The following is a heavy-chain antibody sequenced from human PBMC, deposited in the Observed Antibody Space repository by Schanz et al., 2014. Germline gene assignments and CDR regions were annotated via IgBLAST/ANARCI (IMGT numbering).Heavy chain of an antibody. CDR1: GFTFSTHA. D-gene: IGHD3-10*01. Sequence: VQLVESGGGVVQPGRSLRLSCAASGFTFSTHAMSWVRQAPGMGLEWVSAISGRDGSTYYADSVRGRFTISRDNSKNTLYLQMNSLRADDTAMYYCARWFLIRGVILDSWGQGTLVTVSS. J-gene: IGHJ4*02. CDR2: ISGRDGST. CDR3: ARWFLIRGVILDS. V-gene: IGHV3-23*04.